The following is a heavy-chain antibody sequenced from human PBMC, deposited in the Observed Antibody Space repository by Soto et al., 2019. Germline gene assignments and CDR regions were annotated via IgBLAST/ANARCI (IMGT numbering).Heavy chain of an antibody. Sequence: EQLVQSGAEVKKPGASVKVSCKDSGDTFTDYYMQWVRQANGQGLKLMGWINLNSGVTKYEQKFRGWDTMTRDTSIRTVYMELSRLKSDDTAVYYCARESGGATATLDYYYFYMDVWGKGTTVTVSS. V-gene: IGHV1-2*04. CDR1: GDTFTDYY. D-gene: IGHD5-12*01. CDR2: INLNSGVT. J-gene: IGHJ6*03. CDR3: ARESGGATATLDYYYFYMDV.